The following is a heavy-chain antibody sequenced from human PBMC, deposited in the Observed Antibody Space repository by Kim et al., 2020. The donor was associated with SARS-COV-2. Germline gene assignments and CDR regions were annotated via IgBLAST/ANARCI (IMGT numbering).Heavy chain of an antibody. D-gene: IGHD4-17*01. CDR2: IRSKAYGGTT. J-gene: IGHJ6*02. CDR1: GFTFGDYA. Sequence: GGSLRLSCTASGFTFGDYAMSWFRQAPGKGLEWVGFIRSKAYGGTTAYAASVKGRFTISRDDSKSIAYLQMNSLKTEDTAVYYCTRYGDYLPYYYYGRDVWGQGTTVTVSS. V-gene: IGHV3-49*03. CDR3: TRYGDYLPYYYYGRDV.